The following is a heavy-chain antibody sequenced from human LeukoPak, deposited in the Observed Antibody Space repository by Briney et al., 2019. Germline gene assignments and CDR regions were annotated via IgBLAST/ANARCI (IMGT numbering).Heavy chain of an antibody. CDR1: RYTFTSYD. V-gene: IGHV1-8*01. CDR2: MNPNTGRT. D-gene: IGHD3-10*01. CDR3: ARLSQTPDYYTLGGYYYLGY. Sequence: ASVKVPCKASRYTFTSYDINWVREAAGHGLEWMGWMNPNTGRTGYAQKFQGRITMTRDTSINTAYMELTKLRSEDTAIYYCARLSQTPDYYTLGGYYYLGYWGQGTPVTVSS. J-gene: IGHJ4*02.